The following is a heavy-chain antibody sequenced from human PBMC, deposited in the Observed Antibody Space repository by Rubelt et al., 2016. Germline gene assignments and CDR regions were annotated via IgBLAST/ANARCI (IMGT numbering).Heavy chain of an antibody. V-gene: IGHV3-23*04. J-gene: IGHJ6*02. CDR2: ISGSGGST. D-gene: IGHD3-16*01. Sequence: VQLVESGGGVVQPGRSLRLSCAASGFTFSSYAMSWVRQAPGKGLEWVSAISGSGGSTYYADSVKGRFNISRDNSKNTLYLQMNSRRAEDTAVYYCARPTLPYYYYYGMDVWGQGTTVTVSS. CDR1: GFTFSSYA. CDR3: ARPTLPYYYYYGMDV.